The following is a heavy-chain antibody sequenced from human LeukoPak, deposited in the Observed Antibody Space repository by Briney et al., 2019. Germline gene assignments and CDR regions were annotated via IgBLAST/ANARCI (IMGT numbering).Heavy chain of an antibody. CDR3: AKDPLVRGVIIGGFDY. CDR1: GFTFSSYA. J-gene: IGHJ4*02. D-gene: IGHD3-10*01. CDR2: ISGSGGST. Sequence: GGSLRLSCAASGFTFSSYAMSWVRQAPGKGLEWVSAISGSGGSTYYADSVKGRFTISRDNSKNTLYLQMNSLRAEDTAVYYCAKDPLVRGVIIGGFDYWGQGTLVTVSS. V-gene: IGHV3-23*01.